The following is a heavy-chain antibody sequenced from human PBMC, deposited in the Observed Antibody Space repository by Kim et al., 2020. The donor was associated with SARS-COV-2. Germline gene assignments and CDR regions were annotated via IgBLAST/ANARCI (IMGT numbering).Heavy chain of an antibody. CDR2: SRNKRNRYTT. CDR1: GFTLSDQY. Sequence: GGSLRLSCAASGFTLSDQYIDWVRQAPGKGLEWVGRSRNKRNRYTTEYAASVKGRSTITRDDSKSSLDLQMNSLKTEDTAVYYCALGSYGGVDVYYYYGMDVWGQGTTVTVSS. V-gene: IGHV3-72*01. CDR3: ALGSYGGVDVYYYYGMDV. J-gene: IGHJ6*02. D-gene: IGHD3-16*01.